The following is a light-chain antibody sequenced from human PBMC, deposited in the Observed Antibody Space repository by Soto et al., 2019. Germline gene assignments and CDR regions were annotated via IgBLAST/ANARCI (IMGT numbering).Light chain of an antibody. Sequence: QSALTQPASVSGSPGQSITISCTGTSSDVGRYKLVSWYQQHPSKAPKLMIYDVTNRPSGVSNRFSGSKSGNTASLTISGLQAEDEADYYCSSYTTSSTLIFGGGTKLTVL. CDR3: SSYTTSSTLI. CDR2: DVT. V-gene: IGLV2-14*03. J-gene: IGLJ2*01. CDR1: SSDVGRYKL.